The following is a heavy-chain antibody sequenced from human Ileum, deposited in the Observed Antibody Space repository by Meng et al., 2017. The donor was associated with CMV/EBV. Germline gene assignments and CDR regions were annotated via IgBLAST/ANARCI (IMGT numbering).Heavy chain of an antibody. D-gene: IGHD1-26*01. CDR3: ARDGLSGRYFDY. CDR2: INTNTGNP. Sequence: SCQTSGYTFTRKNIIWVRQAPGKGQEWMGWINTNTGNPTYAQGFTGRFVFSLDTSVNTAYLQITSLKPEDTAVYYCARDGLSGRYFDYWGQGSLVTVSS. V-gene: IGHV7-4-1*02. CDR1: GYTFTRKN. J-gene: IGHJ4*02.